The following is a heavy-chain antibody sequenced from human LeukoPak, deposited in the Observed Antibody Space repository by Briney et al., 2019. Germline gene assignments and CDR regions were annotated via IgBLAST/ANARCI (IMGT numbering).Heavy chain of an antibody. V-gene: IGHV4-59*01. CDR1: GGSISSYY. CDR2: IYYSGST. Sequence: SETLSLTCTVSGGSISSYYWSWIRQPPGKGLEWIGDIYYSGSTNYNPSLKSRVTISVDTSKNQFSLKLSSVTAADTAVYYCARGNDFWSGFPPYYYGMDVWGQGTTVTVSS. J-gene: IGHJ6*02. D-gene: IGHD3-3*01. CDR3: ARGNDFWSGFPPYYYGMDV.